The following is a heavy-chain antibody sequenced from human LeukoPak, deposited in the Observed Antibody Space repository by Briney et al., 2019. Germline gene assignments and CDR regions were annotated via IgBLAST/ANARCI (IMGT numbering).Heavy chain of an antibody. Sequence: GESLRLSCAASEFTFRSYWMSWVRQAPGKGLEWVANIKQDGSEKNYVDSVKGRFTISRDNAKNSLYLQMNSLRAEDTAVYYCATHDYYSSGGYAFDIWGRGTMVTVSS. CDR1: EFTFRSYW. V-gene: IGHV3-7*02. J-gene: IGHJ3*02. CDR3: ATHDYYSSGGYAFDI. D-gene: IGHD3-22*01. CDR2: IKQDGSEK.